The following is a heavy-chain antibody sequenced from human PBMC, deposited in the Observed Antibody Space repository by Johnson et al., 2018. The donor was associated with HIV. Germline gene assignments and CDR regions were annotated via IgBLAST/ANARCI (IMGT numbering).Heavy chain of an antibody. Sequence: QVQLVESGGGVVQPGRSLRLSCTASGFTFSTYAMHWVRRAPGKGLEWVAFISYDGNNKYYADSVTGRFTFSRDNSKGTLYLQMDGLRPEDTALYYCAKDRVYDLVEMATSMRRDPGAFDIWGQGTMVTVSS. D-gene: IGHD5-24*01. V-gene: IGHV3-30*18. CDR2: ISYDGNNK. CDR1: GFTFSTYA. CDR3: AKDRVYDLVEMATSMRRDPGAFDI. J-gene: IGHJ3*02.